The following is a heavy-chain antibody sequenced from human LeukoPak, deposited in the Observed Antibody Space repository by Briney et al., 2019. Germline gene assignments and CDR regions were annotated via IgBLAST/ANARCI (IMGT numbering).Heavy chain of an antibody. Sequence: PGGSLRRSCAASGFTFSDYYMSWIRQAPGKGLEWVSYISSSSSYTNYADSVKGRFTISRDNAKNSLYLQMNSLRAEDTAVYYCARDRGRSGWSSWFDPWGQGTLVTVSS. J-gene: IGHJ5*02. CDR3: ARDRGRSGWSSWFDP. CDR1: GFTFSDYY. D-gene: IGHD6-19*01. CDR2: ISSSSSYT. V-gene: IGHV3-11*06.